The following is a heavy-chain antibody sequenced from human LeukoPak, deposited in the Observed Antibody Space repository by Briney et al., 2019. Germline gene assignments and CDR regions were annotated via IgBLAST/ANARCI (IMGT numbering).Heavy chain of an antibody. Sequence: ASVKVSCKASGYTFTGYYMHWVRQAPGQGLEWMGWINPNSGVTNYAQKFQGRVTMTRDTSISTAYMELSRLRSDDTAVYYCANNMMVRNLRSCFDYWGQGTLVTVSS. CDR1: GYTFTGYY. V-gene: IGHV1-2*02. CDR3: ANNMMVRNLRSCFDY. J-gene: IGHJ4*02. CDR2: INPNSGVT. D-gene: IGHD3-10*01.